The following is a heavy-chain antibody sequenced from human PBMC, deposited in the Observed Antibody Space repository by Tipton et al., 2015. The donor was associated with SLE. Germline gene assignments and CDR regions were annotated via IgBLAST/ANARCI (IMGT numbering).Heavy chain of an antibody. V-gene: IGHV4-61*01. CDR1: GGSVSSGSYY. D-gene: IGHD6-19*01. CDR2: IYYSGST. J-gene: IGHJ4*02. Sequence: LRLSCTVSGGSVSSGSYYWSWIRQPPGKGLEWIGYIYYSGSTNYNPSLKSRVTISVDTSKNQFSLKLSSVTAADTAVYYCARGEGIAVAGTLFRENYFDYWGQGTLVTVSS. CDR3: ARGEGIAVAGTLFRENYFDY.